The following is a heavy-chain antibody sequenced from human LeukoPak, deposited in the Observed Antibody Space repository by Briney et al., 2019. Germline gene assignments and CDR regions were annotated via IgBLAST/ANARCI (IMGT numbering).Heavy chain of an antibody. CDR2: IKQDGSEK. CDR1: GFTFSRYW. CDR3: ARDVFYAFDI. Sequence: GGSLRLSCAASGFTFSRYWMSWVREASGKGLEWVANIKQDGSEKYYADSVKGRFTISRDNAKNSLYLQMNSLRDEDTALYYCARDVFYAFDIWGLGTVVTVSS. D-gene: IGHD5/OR15-5a*01. V-gene: IGHV3-7*01. J-gene: IGHJ3*02.